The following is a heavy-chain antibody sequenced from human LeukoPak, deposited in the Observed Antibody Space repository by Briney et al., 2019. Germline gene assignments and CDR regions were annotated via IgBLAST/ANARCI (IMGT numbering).Heavy chain of an antibody. CDR2: ISGDGGST. CDR1: GFTFDDYA. D-gene: IGHD2-2*01. Sequence: PGGSLRLSCAASGFTFDDYAMHWVRQPPGKSLEWVSLISGDGGSTYYADSVKGRFTVSRDNSKNPLYLQMNSLRAEDTALYYCAKDISRNFVVVPAADYWGQGTLVTVSS. V-gene: IGHV3-43*02. CDR3: AKDISRNFVVVPAADY. J-gene: IGHJ4*02.